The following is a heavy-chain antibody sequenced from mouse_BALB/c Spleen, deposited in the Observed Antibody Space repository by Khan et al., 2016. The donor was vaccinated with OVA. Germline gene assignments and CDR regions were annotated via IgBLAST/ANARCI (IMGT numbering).Heavy chain of an antibody. J-gene: IGHJ3*01. D-gene: IGHD2-14*01. CDR1: GDSITTGY. CDR2: IIYPGYT. Sequence: EVQLQESGPSLVKPSQTLSLTCSVTGDSITTGYWNWIRKFPGNKLEYMGYIIYPGYTYYIPSLKSRISITRHTSNNQYYLQLNSVTDEDTATYYCARSTYRYAFVYWGQGTLVTVSA. V-gene: IGHV3-8*02. CDR3: ARSTYRYAFVY.